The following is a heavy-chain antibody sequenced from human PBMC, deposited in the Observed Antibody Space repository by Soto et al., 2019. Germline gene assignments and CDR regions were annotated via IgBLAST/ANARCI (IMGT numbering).Heavy chain of an antibody. Sequence: PSETLSLTCSVSGGSISSYYWSWIRQPPGKGLEWIGYIYESGTTTYNPSLKSRLTISIDTSRNQFSLRLSSVTAADTAVYYYAREVQYWFDPWGQGALVTVLL. CDR1: GGSISSYY. CDR2: IYESGTT. CDR3: AREVQYWFDP. V-gene: IGHV4-59*01. J-gene: IGHJ5*02. D-gene: IGHD1-1*01.